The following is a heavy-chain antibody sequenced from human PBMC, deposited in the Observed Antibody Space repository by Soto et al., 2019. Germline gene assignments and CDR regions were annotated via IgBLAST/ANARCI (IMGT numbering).Heavy chain of an antibody. CDR1: GGSISSYY. J-gene: IGHJ4*02. CDR2: IYYSGST. CDR3: ARLYYYDSSCYPWYFDY. V-gene: IGHV4-59*01. Sequence: SETLSLTCTFSGGSISSYYWSWIRQPPGKGLEWIGYIYYSGSTNYNPSLKSRVTISVDTSKNQFSLKLSSVTAADTAVYYCARLYYYDSSCYPWYFDYWGQGTLVTVSS. D-gene: IGHD3-22*01.